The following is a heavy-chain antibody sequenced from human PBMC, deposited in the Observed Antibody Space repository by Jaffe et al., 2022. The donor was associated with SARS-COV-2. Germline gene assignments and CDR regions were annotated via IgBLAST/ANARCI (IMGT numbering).Heavy chain of an antibody. V-gene: IGHV3-30*04. Sequence: QVQLVESGGGVVQPGRSLRLSCAASGFPFGSYPMHWVRQAPGKGLEWVAVISYDGSNRYSADSVKGRFTISRDNSKNALYLQMNSLRAEDTAMYYCATAVTATVDYWGQGTLVTVSS. J-gene: IGHJ4*02. CDR2: ISYDGSNR. D-gene: IGHD2-21*02. CDR3: ATAVTATVDY. CDR1: GFPFGSYP.